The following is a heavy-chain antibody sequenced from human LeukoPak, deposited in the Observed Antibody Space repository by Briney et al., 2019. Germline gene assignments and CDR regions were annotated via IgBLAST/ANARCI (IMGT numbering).Heavy chain of an antibody. CDR3: ASGSCSGTSFPDDAFGI. CDR2: MNPNSGNT. Sequence: ASVKVSFKASGYTFPSYDINWVGQATGQGLEWMGWMNPNSGNTGYAQKFQGRVTMTRNTSISTAYMELSSLRYEDTAVYYCASGSCSGTSFPDDAFGIWGQGTMVTVSS. CDR1: GYTFPSYD. V-gene: IGHV1-8*01. J-gene: IGHJ3*02. D-gene: IGHD2-2*01.